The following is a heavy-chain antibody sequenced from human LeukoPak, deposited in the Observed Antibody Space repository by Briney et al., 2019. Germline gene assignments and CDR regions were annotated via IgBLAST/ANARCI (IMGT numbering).Heavy chain of an antibody. CDR1: GFTFDDYA. D-gene: IGHD1-7*01. V-gene: IGHV3-9*01. Sequence: PGRSLRLSCAASGFTFDDYAMHWVRQAPGKGLEWVSGINWNSNRIGYADSVKGRFTISRDNAKNSLYLQMNSLRAEDTALYYCAKDRLELRDYYYYGMDVWGQGTTVTVSS. J-gene: IGHJ6*02. CDR3: AKDRLELRDYYYYGMDV. CDR2: INWNSNRI.